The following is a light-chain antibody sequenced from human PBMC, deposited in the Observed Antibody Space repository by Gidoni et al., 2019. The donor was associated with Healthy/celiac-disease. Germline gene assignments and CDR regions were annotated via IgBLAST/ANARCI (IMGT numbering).Light chain of an antibody. Sequence: EIVLTQSPATLSLSPGARATLSCRASQSVSSYLAWYQQKPGQAPRLLTYDASNRATGIPARFSGSGSGTDFTLTISSLEPEDFAVYYCQQRSNWPPRFTFGPGTKVDIK. CDR1: QSVSSY. CDR2: DAS. J-gene: IGKJ3*01. V-gene: IGKV3-11*01. CDR3: QQRSNWPPRFT.